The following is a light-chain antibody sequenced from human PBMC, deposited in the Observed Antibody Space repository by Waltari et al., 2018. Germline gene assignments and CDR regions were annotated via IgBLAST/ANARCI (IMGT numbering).Light chain of an antibody. V-gene: IGLV2-14*03. Sequence: QSALTKPASVSGSPGQSITISCTGTSSDFGSYNYVSWYQQHPGKAPKLIIYDVTNRPSGVSNRFSGSKSGNTASLTIAGLQAEDEADYYCSSYMDTTTLELFGGGTSLTVL. J-gene: IGLJ2*01. CDR1: SSDFGSYNY. CDR2: DVT. CDR3: SSYMDTTTLEL.